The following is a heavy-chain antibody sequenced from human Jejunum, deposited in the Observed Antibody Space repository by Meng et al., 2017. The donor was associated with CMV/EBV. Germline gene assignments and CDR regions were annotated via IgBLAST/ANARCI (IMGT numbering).Heavy chain of an antibody. J-gene: IGHJ4*02. D-gene: IGHD1-26*01. CDR3: AHFVGGYYPSRPDY. CDR2: IYRGDDK. V-gene: IGHV2-5*02. CDR1: GFSPSTSGEG. Sequence: HIPLKESGPTLGKPTQTLTLTCSFSGFSPSTSGEGVGWIRQPPGKALEWLALIYRGDDKRYSPSLNSRLTIAKDTSKNEVVLTLTNMGPIDTGTYYCAHFVGGYYPSRPDYWGQGTLVTVSS.